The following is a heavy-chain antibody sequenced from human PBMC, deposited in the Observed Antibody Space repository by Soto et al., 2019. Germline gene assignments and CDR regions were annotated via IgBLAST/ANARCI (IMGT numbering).Heavy chain of an antibody. D-gene: IGHD3-22*01. CDR1: GFTFSSYA. J-gene: IGHJ6*02. Sequence: QVQLVESGGGVVQPGRSLRLSCAASGFTFSSYAMHWVRQAPGKGLEWVAVISYDGSNKYYADSVKGRFTISRDNSKNTLNLQMNSLKAEDTAVYYCARHTVAPLYYDKSGSSFGMDVWGQGTTVTVSS. V-gene: IGHV3-30-3*01. CDR3: ARHTVAPLYYDKSGSSFGMDV. CDR2: ISYDGSNK.